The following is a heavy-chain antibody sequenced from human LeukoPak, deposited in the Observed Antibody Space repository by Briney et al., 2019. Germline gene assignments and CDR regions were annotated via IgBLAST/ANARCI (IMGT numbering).Heavy chain of an antibody. CDR3: AKGEYQLLSFLDY. V-gene: IGHV3-48*01. CDR1: GFTFSGYS. J-gene: IGHJ4*02. D-gene: IGHD2-2*01. CDR2: ISGSSSAK. Sequence: GGSLRLSCAVSGFTFSGYSMNWVRQAPGKGLEWVSFISGSSSAKYYADSVKGRFTISRDNAKNSLYLQMSSLRAEDTAVYYCAKGEYQLLSFLDYWGQGTLVTVSS.